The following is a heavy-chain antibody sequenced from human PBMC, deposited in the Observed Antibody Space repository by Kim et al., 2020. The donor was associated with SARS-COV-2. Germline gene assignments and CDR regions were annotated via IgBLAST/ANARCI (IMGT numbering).Heavy chain of an antibody. J-gene: IGHJ4*02. Sequence: SETLSLTCTVSGGSMRDYYWSWIRQPPGKGLEWIDYISHSVTTNYNFSFKSRVTILIDTSKNQFSLRLSSVTAADTAVYYCARLLRGYSYGFDYWGQGILVTVSS. CDR3: ARLLRGYSYGFDY. D-gene: IGHD5-18*01. CDR2: ISHSVTT. V-gene: IGHV4-59*12. CDR1: GGSMRDYY.